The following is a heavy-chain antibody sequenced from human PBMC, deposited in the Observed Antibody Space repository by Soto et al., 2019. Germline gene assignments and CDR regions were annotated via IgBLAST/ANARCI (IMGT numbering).Heavy chain of an antibody. CDR1: GFTFINYA. D-gene: IGHD6-19*01. V-gene: IGHV3-23*01. J-gene: IGHJ3*01. Sequence: EVQLLESGGGLVQPGGSLRLSCAASGFTFINYAMSWVRQAPGKGLEWVSAISGSRGNTYADSVKGRFTISRDNSKNTLYLQMNSRRGEDTAVFFWAKDIQQWLVLDAFDVWGQGTMVTVSS. CDR3: AKDIQQWLVLDAFDV. CDR2: ISGSRGNT.